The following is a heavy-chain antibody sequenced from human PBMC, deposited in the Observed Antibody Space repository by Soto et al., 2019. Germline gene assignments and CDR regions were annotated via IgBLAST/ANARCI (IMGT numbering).Heavy chain of an antibody. CDR2: IFSNDEK. V-gene: IGHV2-26*01. CDR3: ARMHSYSSGWYFDS. J-gene: IGHJ4*02. D-gene: IGHD6-19*01. CDR1: GFSLSKPRTG. Sequence: QVTLKESGPVLVKPTETLTLTCTVSGFSLSKPRTGVAWIRQPPGKALEWLAHIFSNDEKSYSTSLQNRLTISRDTSKSQVVLTLTNMDPEDTATYFCARMHSYSSGWYFDSWGLGTLVTVSS.